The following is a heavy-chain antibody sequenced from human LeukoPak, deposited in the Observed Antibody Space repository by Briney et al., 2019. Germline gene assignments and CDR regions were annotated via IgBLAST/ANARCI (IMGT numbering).Heavy chain of an antibody. CDR3: ARDHQLPLLGWFDP. Sequence: ASVKVSCKASGYIFTDYYIHWVRQAPGQGLEWIGWMNPNSGGTNYAQKFQGRVTMTRDTSISTAYMELTRQRSDDTAVYYCARDHQLPLLGWFDPWGQGTLVTVSS. J-gene: IGHJ5*02. CDR1: GYIFTDYY. CDR2: MNPNSGGT. D-gene: IGHD2-2*01. V-gene: IGHV1-2*02.